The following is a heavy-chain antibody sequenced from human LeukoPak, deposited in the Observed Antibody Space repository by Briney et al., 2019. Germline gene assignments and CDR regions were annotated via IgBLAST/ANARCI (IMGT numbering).Heavy chain of an antibody. D-gene: IGHD3-10*01. CDR3: ARAPLLWFGGTFDY. Sequence: GGSLRLSCAASGFTFSSYGMHWVRQAPGKGLEWVAFIRYDGSNKYYADSVKGRFTISRDNSKNTLYLQMNSLRAEDTAVYYCARAPLLWFGGTFDYWGQGTLVTVSS. CDR1: GFTFSSYG. V-gene: IGHV3-30*02. J-gene: IGHJ4*02. CDR2: IRYDGSNK.